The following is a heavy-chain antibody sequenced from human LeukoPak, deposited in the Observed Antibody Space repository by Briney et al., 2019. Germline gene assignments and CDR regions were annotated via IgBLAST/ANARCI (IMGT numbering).Heavy chain of an antibody. CDR1: GYTFTSYG. CDR3: ARENGGNSDAFDI. CDR2: IIPIFGTA. Sequence: GASVKVSCKASGYTFTSYGISWVRQAPGQGLEWMGGIIPIFGTANYAQKFQGRVTITADESTSTAYMELSSLRSGDTAVYYCARENGGNSDAFDIWGQGTMVTVSS. V-gene: IGHV1-69*13. D-gene: IGHD4-23*01. J-gene: IGHJ3*02.